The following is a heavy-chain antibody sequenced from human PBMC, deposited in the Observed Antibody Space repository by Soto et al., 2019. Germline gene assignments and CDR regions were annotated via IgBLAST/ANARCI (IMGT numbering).Heavy chain of an antibody. CDR2: IYYSGST. J-gene: IGHJ1*01. CDR3: ARFTAFWSGYYKAEYFQH. Sequence: SETLSLTXTVSGGSISSGDYYWSWIRQPPGKGLEWIGYIYYSGSTYYNPSLKSRVTISVDTSKNQFSLKLSSVTAADTAVYYCARFTAFWSGYYKAEYFQHWGQGTLVTVSS. V-gene: IGHV4-30-4*01. CDR1: GGSISSGDYY. D-gene: IGHD3-3*01.